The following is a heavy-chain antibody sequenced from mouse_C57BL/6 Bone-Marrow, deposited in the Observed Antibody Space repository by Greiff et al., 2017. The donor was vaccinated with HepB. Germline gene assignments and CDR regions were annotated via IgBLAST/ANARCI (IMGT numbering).Heavy chain of an antibody. CDR2: ISNGGGST. D-gene: IGHD1-1*01. CDR3: AELTTVVLDY. V-gene: IGHV5-12*01. CDR1: GFTFSDYY. J-gene: IGHJ2*01. Sequence: EVKLVESGGGLVQLGGSLKLSCAASGFTFSDYYMYWVRQTPEKRLEWVAYISNGGGSTYYPATVKGRFSISRDNAKNTLDLQMSRLKSEDTAMYYCAELTTVVLDYWGRGATLTVSS.